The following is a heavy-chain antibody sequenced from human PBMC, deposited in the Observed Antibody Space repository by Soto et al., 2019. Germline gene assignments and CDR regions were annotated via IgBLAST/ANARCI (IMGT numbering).Heavy chain of an antibody. D-gene: IGHD2-21*01. CDR3: ARDRPLEHALDF. Sequence: QTGGSLRLSCAASGLTVSNNYMTWVRQAPGKGLEWVSVLYSGGTTYYADSVKGRFIISRDTSKNTVSLEMKNLRAEDTAVYYCARDRPLEHALDFWGPGTMVTVSS. CDR1: GLTVSNNY. CDR2: LYSGGTT. V-gene: IGHV3-53*01. J-gene: IGHJ3*01.